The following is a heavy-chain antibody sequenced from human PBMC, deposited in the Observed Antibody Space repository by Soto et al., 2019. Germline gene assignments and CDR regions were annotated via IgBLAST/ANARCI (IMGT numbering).Heavy chain of an antibody. D-gene: IGHD3-3*01. Sequence: ASVKVSCKASVFTSSGISWVRQAPGQRLEWMGWISTHNGNTIYAQKFQGRVIMTMDTSTTTVYMELRSLRPDDTAVYLCAREGILGLFDAYDLWGQGTIVTLSS. J-gene: IGHJ3*01. CDR1: VFTSSG. CDR2: ISTHNGNT. V-gene: IGHV1-18*04. CDR3: AREGILGLFDAYDL.